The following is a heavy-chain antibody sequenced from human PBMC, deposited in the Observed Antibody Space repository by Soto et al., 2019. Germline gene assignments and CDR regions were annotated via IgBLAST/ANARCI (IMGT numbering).Heavy chain of an antibody. V-gene: IGHV1-18*01. Sequence: ASVKVSCKASGYTFSSYGISWVRQAPGQGLEWMGWISAYNGNTNYSQKLQGRVTMTTDTSTNTAYMELRSLRSDDTAVYYCARGRDVGYSYAAYYYYYGMDVWGQGTTVTVSS. CDR3: ARGRDVGYSYAAYYYYYGMDV. D-gene: IGHD5-18*01. CDR1: GYTFSSYG. J-gene: IGHJ6*02. CDR2: ISAYNGNT.